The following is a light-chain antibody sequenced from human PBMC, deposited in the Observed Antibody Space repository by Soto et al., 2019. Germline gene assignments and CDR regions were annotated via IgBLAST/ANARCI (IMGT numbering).Light chain of an antibody. CDR1: QSISSW. Sequence: GDRVTITCRASQSISSWLAWYQQKPGKAPKLLIYDASSLESGVPSRFSGSGSGTEFNLTISSLQPDDFATYYCQQYNSYSGTFGQGTKVDIK. V-gene: IGKV1-5*01. J-gene: IGKJ1*01. CDR2: DAS. CDR3: QQYNSYSGT.